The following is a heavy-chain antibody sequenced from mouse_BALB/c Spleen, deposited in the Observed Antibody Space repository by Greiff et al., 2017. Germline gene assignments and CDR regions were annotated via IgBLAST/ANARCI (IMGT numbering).Heavy chain of an antibody. V-gene: IGHV3-6*02. CDR2: ISYDGSN. D-gene: IGHD2-1*01. Sequence: VQLKESGPGLVKPSQSLSLTCSVTGYSITSGYYWNWIRQFPGNKLEWMGYISYDGSNNYNPSLKNRISITRDTSKNQFFLKLNSVTTEDTATYYCAREGNYPGAYWGQGTLVTVSA. J-gene: IGHJ3*01. CDR1: GYSITSGYY. CDR3: AREGNYPGAY.